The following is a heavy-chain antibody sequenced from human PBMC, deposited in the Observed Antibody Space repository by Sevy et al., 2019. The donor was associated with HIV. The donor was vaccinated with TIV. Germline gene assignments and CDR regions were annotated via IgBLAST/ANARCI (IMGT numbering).Heavy chain of an antibody. CDR1: GFTFSSYA. V-gene: IGHV3-30-3*01. CDR2: ISYDGSNK. CDR3: ARDHSRGWDY. J-gene: IGHJ4*02. Sequence: GRSLRLSCAASGFTFSSYAMHWVRQAPGKGLEWVAVISYDGSNKYYADSVKGRFTISRDNSKNTLYLQMNSLRAEDTAVYYCARDHSRGWDYWGQGTLVTVSS. D-gene: IGHD3-22*01.